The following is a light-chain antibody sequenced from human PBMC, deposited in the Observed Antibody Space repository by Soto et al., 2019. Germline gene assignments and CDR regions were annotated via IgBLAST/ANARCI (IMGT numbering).Light chain of an antibody. CDR3: QQYNIYPFT. J-gene: IGKJ3*01. Sequence: DIQMTQSPSTLSASVGDRVTITCRASQSISSWLAWYQQKPGKAPKLLIYKASSLESGVTSRFSGSGSGTEFTLTISSLQPDDFANYYCQQYNIYPFTFGPGTKVDIK. CDR2: KAS. V-gene: IGKV1-5*03. CDR1: QSISSW.